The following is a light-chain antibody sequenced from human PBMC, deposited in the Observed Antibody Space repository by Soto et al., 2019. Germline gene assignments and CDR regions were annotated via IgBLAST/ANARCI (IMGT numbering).Light chain of an antibody. CDR3: EQYKSYWT. J-gene: IGKJ1*01. V-gene: IGKV1-5*01. Sequence: DIQMTQSPSTLSASVGDRVTITGRASQSISSWLAWYQQKPGKAPKLLMYGASSLEGGVPSRFSGSGSVTEFTLTISSLQPDDFATYYCEQYKSYWTFGQGTKVDIK. CDR1: QSISSW. CDR2: GAS.